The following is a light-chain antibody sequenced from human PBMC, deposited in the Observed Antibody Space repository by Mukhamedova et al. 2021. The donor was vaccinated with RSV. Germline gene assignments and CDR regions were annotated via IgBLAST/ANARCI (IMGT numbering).Light chain of an antibody. CDR3: QQSYSVLPYT. CDR2: AAS. V-gene: IGKV1-39*01. J-gene: IGKJ2*01. Sequence: WYQRRVHGKAPQILIYAASTLQSGVPSRFSGSGSGTDFTLTITNLQPEDFATYYCQQSYSVLPYTFGQGTKVEIK.